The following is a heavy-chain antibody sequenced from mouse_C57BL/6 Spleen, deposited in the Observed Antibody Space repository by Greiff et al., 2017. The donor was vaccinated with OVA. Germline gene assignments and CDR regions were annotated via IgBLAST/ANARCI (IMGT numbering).Heavy chain of an antibody. CDR2: ISGGGGNT. Sequence: EVQRVESGGGLVKPGGSLKLSCAASGFTFSSYTMSWVRQTPEKRLEWVATISGGGGNTYYPDSVKGRFTISRDNAKNTLYLQMSSLRSEDTALYYCARHDYEYYFDYWGQGTTLTVSS. J-gene: IGHJ2*01. D-gene: IGHD2-4*01. CDR1: GFTFSSYT. V-gene: IGHV5-9*01. CDR3: ARHDYEYYFDY.